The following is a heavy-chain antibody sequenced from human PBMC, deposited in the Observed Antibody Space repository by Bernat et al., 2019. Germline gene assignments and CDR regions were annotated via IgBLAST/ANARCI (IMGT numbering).Heavy chain of an antibody. V-gene: IGHV4-30-2*01. CDR3: ARGSEGYYDSSGYYVDY. Sequence: QLQLQESGSGLVKPSQTLSLTCAVSGGSISSGGYSWSWIRQPPGKGLEWIGYTYHSGSTYYNPSLKSRVTISVDRSKNQFSLKLSSVTAADTAVYYCARGSEGYYDSSGYYVDYWGQGTLVTVSS. CDR2: TYHSGST. CDR1: GGSISSGGYS. J-gene: IGHJ4*02. D-gene: IGHD3-22*01.